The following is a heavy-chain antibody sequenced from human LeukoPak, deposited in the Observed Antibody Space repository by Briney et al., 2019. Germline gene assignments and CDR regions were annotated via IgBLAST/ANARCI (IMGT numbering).Heavy chain of an antibody. D-gene: IGHD6-19*01. CDR3: ARVVSSHFDY. V-gene: IGHV3-23*01. CDR1: GFTFSNHG. J-gene: IGHJ4*02. CDR2: VSASGFST. Sequence: GGTLRLSCAASGFTFSNHGMNWVRQAPGKGLEWVSAVSASGFSTYYAKSVEGRFTISRDNSKSTVYLQMNSLRVEDTAVYYCARVVSSHFDYWGQGTLVTVSS.